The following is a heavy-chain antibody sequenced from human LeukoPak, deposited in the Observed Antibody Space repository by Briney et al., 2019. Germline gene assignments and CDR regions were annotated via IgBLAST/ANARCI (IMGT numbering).Heavy chain of an antibody. Sequence: PGGSLRLSCAASGFTFSSYAMSWVRQAPGKGLEWVANIKQDGNERYYADSVKGRFTISRDNAENSLYLQMNSLRADDTAVYYCARDKDTTMVKLFDSWGQGTLVTVSS. CDR2: IKQDGNER. CDR1: GFTFSSYA. D-gene: IGHD5-18*01. CDR3: ARDKDTTMVKLFDS. V-gene: IGHV3-7*01. J-gene: IGHJ4*02.